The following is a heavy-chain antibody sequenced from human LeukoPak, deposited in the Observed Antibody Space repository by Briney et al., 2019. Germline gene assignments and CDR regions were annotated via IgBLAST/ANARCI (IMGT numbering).Heavy chain of an antibody. CDR1: GFTFSSYS. J-gene: IGHJ4*02. Sequence: PGGSLRLSCAASGFTFSSYSMNWVRQAPGKGLEWVAFIRNDGSTKYYADSVKGRFTLSRDNSKNTLYLQINSLRAEDTAVYYCARTHSSSWGITDYWGQGTLVTVSS. V-gene: IGHV3-30*02. CDR3: ARTHSSSWGITDY. CDR2: IRNDGSTK. D-gene: IGHD3-22*01.